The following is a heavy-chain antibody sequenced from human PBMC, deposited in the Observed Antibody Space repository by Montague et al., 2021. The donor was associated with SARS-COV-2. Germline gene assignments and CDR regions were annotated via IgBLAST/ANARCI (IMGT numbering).Heavy chain of an antibody. Sequence: PALVKPTQTLTLTCTFSGFSLSTIGVGVGWIRQPPGKALEWLALIYWDDDKRCSPFLRSRLTITKDTSKNQVVLTMTNMDPVDTATYFCAHSSGVDWLPRSGFDSWGQGTLVTVSS. V-gene: IGHV2-5*02. CDR3: AHSSGVDWLPRSGFDS. D-gene: IGHD3-9*01. CDR2: IYWDDDK. J-gene: IGHJ5*01. CDR1: GFSLSTIGVG.